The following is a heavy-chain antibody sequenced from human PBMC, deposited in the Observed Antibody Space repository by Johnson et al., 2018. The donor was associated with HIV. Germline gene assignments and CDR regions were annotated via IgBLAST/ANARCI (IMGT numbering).Heavy chain of an antibody. CDR3: GRDGNYYDRSGYRVDAFDV. Sequence: VQLVESGGGVVQPERSLRLSCAASEFSFSTYAMRWVRQAPGKGLEGVAVISDDGTNTDYADAVKGRFTISRDNSKNTLYLQMNSLRAGDTAVYYCGRDGNYYDRSGYRVDAFDVWGQGTMVTVSS. D-gene: IGHD3-22*01. CDR2: ISDDGTNT. V-gene: IGHV3-30-3*01. J-gene: IGHJ3*01. CDR1: EFSFSTYA.